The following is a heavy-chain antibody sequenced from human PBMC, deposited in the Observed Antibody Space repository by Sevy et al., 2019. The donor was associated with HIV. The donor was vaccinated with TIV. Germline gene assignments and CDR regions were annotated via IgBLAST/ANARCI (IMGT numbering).Heavy chain of an antibody. D-gene: IGHD6-19*01. CDR2: INHSGST. V-gene: IGHV4-34*01. CDR3: ARFHGYSSGWYLGKMDYYYGMDV. J-gene: IGHJ6*02. CDR1: GGSFSGYY. Sequence: SETLSLTCAVYGGSFSGYYWSWIRQPPGKGLEWIGEINHSGSTNYNPSLKSRVTISVDTSKNQFFLKLSSVTAADTAVYYCARFHGYSSGWYLGKMDYYYGMDVWGQGTTVTVSS.